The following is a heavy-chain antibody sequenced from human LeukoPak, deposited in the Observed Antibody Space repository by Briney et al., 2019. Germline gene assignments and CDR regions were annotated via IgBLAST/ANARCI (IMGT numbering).Heavy chain of an antibody. V-gene: IGHV3-23*01. Sequence: GGSLRLSCAASGFAFSSYAMSWVRQAPGKGLEWVSAISGSGGSTYYADSVKGRFTISRDNSKNTLYLQMNSLRAEDTAVYYCARELYYDFWSGYSYYYYGMDVWGQGTTVTVSS. J-gene: IGHJ6*02. CDR1: GFAFSSYA. CDR3: ARELYYDFWSGYSYYYYGMDV. CDR2: ISGSGGST. D-gene: IGHD3-3*01.